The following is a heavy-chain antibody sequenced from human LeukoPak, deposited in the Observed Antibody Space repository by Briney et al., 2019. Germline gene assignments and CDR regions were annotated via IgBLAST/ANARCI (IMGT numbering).Heavy chain of an antibody. D-gene: IGHD3-10*02. CDR3: ARRGLVPAFDI. Sequence: GGSLRLSCAASGFTFSSYWMHWVRHAPGKGLVWLPRVNGDGTTPTYADAVRGRFTISRDNAKNTLYLQMNRLRAEDTAVYYCARRGLVPAFDIWGQGTMVSVTS. V-gene: IGHV3-74*01. J-gene: IGHJ3*02. CDR1: GFTFSSYW. CDR2: VNGDGTTP.